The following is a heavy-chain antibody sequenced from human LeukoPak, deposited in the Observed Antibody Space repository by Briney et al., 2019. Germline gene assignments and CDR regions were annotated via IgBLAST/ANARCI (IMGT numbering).Heavy chain of an antibody. CDR2: ISDSGGST. CDR3: TKGSSGSRPYYFDY. CDR1: GFTFTSYA. J-gene: IGHJ4*02. D-gene: IGHD3-22*01. V-gene: IGHV3-23*01. Sequence: GGSLRLSCAASGFTFTSYAMSWVRQAPGKGLDWVSAISDSGGSTYYADSVKGRFTISRDNSKNTLYLQTDSLTAEDTAVYYCTKGSSGSRPYYFDYWGQGTLVTVSS.